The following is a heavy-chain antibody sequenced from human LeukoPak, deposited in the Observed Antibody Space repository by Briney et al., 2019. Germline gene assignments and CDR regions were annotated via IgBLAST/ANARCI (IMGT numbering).Heavy chain of an antibody. Sequence: ASVKVSCKVSGYTLTELSMHWVRQAPGKGLEWMGGFDPEDGETIYAQKFQGRVTMTEDTSTDTAYMELSSLRSEDTAVYYCATDLGDNWNSKPGVHWGQGTLVTVSS. D-gene: IGHD1-7*01. CDR3: ATDLGDNWNSKPGVH. J-gene: IGHJ4*02. V-gene: IGHV1-24*01. CDR2: FDPEDGET. CDR1: GYTLTELS.